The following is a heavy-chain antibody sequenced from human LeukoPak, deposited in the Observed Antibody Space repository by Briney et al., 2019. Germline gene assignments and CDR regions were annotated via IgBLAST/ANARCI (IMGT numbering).Heavy chain of an antibody. V-gene: IGHV1-69*13. CDR3: ARAGHYYGSGTYLAY. J-gene: IGHJ4*02. CDR1: GGTFSSYA. D-gene: IGHD3-10*01. Sequence: GASVKVSCTASGGTFSSYANSWVRQAPGQGLEWMGGIIPIFGTANYAQKFQGRVTITADESTSTAYMELSSLRSEDTAVYYCARAGHYYGSGTYLAYWGQGTLLTVSS. CDR2: IIPIFGTA.